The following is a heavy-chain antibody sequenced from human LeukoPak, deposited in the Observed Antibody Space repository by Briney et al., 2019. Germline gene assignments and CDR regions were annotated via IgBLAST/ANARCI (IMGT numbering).Heavy chain of an antibody. CDR3: ARIGRWLQFRYYYYGMDV. CDR1: GGSVSNYY. J-gene: IGHJ6*02. V-gene: IGHV4-34*01. D-gene: IGHD5-24*01. CDR2: INHSGST. Sequence: PSETLSLTCSVSGGSVSNYYWSWIRQPPGKGLEWIGEINHSGSTNYNPSLKSRVTISVDTSKNQFSLKLSSVTAADTAVYYCARIGRWLQFRYYYYGMDVWGQGTTVTVSS.